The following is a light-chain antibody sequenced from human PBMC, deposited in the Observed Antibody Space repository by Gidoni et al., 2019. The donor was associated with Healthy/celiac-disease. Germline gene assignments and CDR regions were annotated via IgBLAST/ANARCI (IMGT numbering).Light chain of an antibody. J-gene: IGKJ2*01. Sequence: DIQMTQSPSTLSASVGDRVTITCRASQSISSGLAWYQQKPGKAPKLLIYDASSLESGVPSRFSGSGSGTEFTPTFRSLQPDDFATYYCHQYNSYSPRYTFGQGPKLEIK. CDR2: DAS. CDR1: QSISSG. V-gene: IGKV1-5*01. CDR3: HQYNSYSPRYT.